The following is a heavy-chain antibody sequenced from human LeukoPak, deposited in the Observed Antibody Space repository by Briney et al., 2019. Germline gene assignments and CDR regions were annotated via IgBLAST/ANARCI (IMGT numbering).Heavy chain of an antibody. CDR2: IIPIFGIA. CDR1: GGTFSSYA. V-gene: IGHV1-69*04. CDR3: ARDREYYYDSSGYYNDAFDI. J-gene: IGHJ3*02. Sequence: GASVKVSCKASGGTFSSYAISRVRQAPGQGLEWMGRIIPIFGIANYAQKFQGRVTITADKSTSTAYMELSSLRSEDTAVYYCARDREYYYDSSGYYNDAFDIWGQGTMVTVSS. D-gene: IGHD3-22*01.